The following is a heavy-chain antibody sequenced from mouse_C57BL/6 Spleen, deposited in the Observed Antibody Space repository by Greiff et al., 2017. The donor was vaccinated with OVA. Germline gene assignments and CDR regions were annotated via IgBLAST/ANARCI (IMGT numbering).Heavy chain of an antibody. CDR1: GFTFSSYA. V-gene: IGHV5-4*01. CDR2: ISDGGSYT. CDR3: ARDNGKLGFFDY. Sequence: EVQRVESGGGLVKPGGSLKLSCAASGFTFSSYAMSWVRQTPEKRLEWVATISDGGSYTYYPDNVKGRFTISRDNAKNNLYLQMSHLKSEDTAMYYCARDNGKLGFFDYWGQGTTLTVSS. D-gene: IGHD1-2*01. J-gene: IGHJ2*01.